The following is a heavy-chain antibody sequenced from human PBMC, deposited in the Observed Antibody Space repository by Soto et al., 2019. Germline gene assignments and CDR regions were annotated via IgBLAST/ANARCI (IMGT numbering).Heavy chain of an antibody. CDR2: IEGSGEIT. CDR3: VKNSGWFNT. CDR1: GFMFSTTD. D-gene: IGHD3-10*01. Sequence: GGSLRLSCAASGFMFSTTDMSWVRQAPGKGLEWLTSIEGSGEITYYADSVKGRFTISRDNSKSTVYLQMDSLTADDTAVYFCVKNSGWFNTWGQGTPVTVSS. J-gene: IGHJ5*02. V-gene: IGHV3-23*01.